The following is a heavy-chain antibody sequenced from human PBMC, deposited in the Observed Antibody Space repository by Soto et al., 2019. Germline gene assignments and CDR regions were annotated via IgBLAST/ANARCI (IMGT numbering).Heavy chain of an antibody. D-gene: IGHD3-22*01. CDR1: GYTFTSYG. CDR3: ARGAFYDRSVYYGNFVY. J-gene: IGHJ4*02. Sequence: GASEVSCKASGYTFTSYGISWVRQAPGQGLEWMGWISAYNGSTTYAQSFQGRVSMTRDTSTSTLYMELRSLRSGDTAVYFCARGAFYDRSVYYGNFVYWGPGTQVTVSS. CDR2: ISAYNGST. V-gene: IGHV1-18*01.